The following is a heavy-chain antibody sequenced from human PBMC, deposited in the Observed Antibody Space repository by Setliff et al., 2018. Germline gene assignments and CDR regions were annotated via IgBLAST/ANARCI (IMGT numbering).Heavy chain of an antibody. D-gene: IGHD3-10*01. CDR2: INAGNGHT. CDR1: GYTFTNYL. V-gene: IGHV1-3*01. Sequence: GASVKVSCKASGYTFTNYLIHWVRQSPGQSPEWMGWINAGNGHTKFSQSFQGRLSISSDTSASTVYMDLHNLGSEDTAVYFCVRVDMVLSNFDFWGQGTLVT. CDR3: VRVDMVLSNFDF. J-gene: IGHJ4*02.